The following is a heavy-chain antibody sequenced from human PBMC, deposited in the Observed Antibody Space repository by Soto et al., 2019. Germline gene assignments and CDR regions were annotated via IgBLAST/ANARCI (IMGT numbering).Heavy chain of an antibody. Sequence: PSETLSLTCTVSGGSISSYYWSWIRQPPGKGLECIGYIYYSGSTNYNPSLKSRVTISVDTSKNQFSLKLSSVTAADTAVYYCARLNSWIGSGSYYYSYNWSDPWGQGTLVTVSS. CDR3: ARLNSWIGSGSYYYSYNWSDP. D-gene: IGHD3-10*01. CDR2: IYYSGST. CDR1: GGSISSYY. V-gene: IGHV4-59*08. J-gene: IGHJ5*02.